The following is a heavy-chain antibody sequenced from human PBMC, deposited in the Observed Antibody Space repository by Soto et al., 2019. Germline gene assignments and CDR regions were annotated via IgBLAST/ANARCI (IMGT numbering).Heavy chain of an antibody. CDR2: IYYSGST. CDR1: GGSISSGGYY. Sequence: SETLSLTCTVSGGSISSGGYYWSRIRQHPGKGLEWIGYIYYSGSTYYNPSLKSRVTISVDTSKNQFSLKLRSEDTAVYYCARTLYGDNVDYWGQGTLVTVSS. J-gene: IGHJ4*02. D-gene: IGHD4-17*01. CDR3: ARTLYGDNVDY. V-gene: IGHV4-31*03.